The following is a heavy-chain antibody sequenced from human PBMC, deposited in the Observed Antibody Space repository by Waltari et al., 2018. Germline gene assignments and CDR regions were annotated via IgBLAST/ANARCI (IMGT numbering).Heavy chain of an antibody. D-gene: IGHD2-15*01. J-gene: IGHJ3*02. CDR3: AREKTPGAFDI. CDR2: IYSGGSK. V-gene: IGHV3-53*01. CDR1: GFTVSRNY. Sequence: EVQLVESGGGLIQPGGSLRLSCAASGFTVSRNYMSWVRQAPGKGLEWVSGIYSGGSKYYADSVKGRFTSSRDNSKNTLYLQMNSLRAEDTAVYYCAREKTPGAFDIWGQGTMVTVSS.